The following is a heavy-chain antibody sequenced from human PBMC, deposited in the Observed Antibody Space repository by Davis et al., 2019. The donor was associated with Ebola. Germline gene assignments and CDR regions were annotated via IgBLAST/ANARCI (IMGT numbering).Heavy chain of an antibody. CDR3: ARTQYGDYGGDY. CDR1: GFTFSSYS. Sequence: GFLRLSCAASGFTFSSYSMNWVRQAPGKGLEWVSYISSSSSTIYYADSVKGRFTISRDNAKNSLYLQMNSLRDEDTAVYYCARTQYGDYGGDYWGQGTLVTVSS. D-gene: IGHD4-17*01. CDR2: ISSSSSTI. V-gene: IGHV3-48*02. J-gene: IGHJ4*02.